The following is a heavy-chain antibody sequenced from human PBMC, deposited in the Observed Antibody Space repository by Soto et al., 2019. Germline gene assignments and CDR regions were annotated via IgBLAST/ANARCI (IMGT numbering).Heavy chain of an antibody. J-gene: IGHJ4*02. CDR2: INNDGSDT. V-gene: IGHV3-74*01. Sequence: EVQLVESGGALVQPGGSLRLSCVVSGFSISSYWMHWVRQAPGKGPVWVSRINNDGSDTNYADSVKGRFTISRDNARNTLFLQMDSLRAEDTAVYYCVRGPLAIAVVPAAMLYWGQGTLVTVSS. CDR1: GFSISSYW. D-gene: IGHD2-2*03. CDR3: VRGPLAIAVVPAAMLY.